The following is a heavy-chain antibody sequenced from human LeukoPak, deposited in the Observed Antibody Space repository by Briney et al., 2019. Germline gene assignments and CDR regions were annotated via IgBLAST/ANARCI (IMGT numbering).Heavy chain of an antibody. Sequence: SETLSLTCTVSGGSISSGDYYWSWIRQPPGKGLEWIGYIYYSGSTYYNPSLESRVTISVDTSKNQFSLKLSSVTAADTAVYYCARGPYPVFDYWGQGTLITVSS. J-gene: IGHJ4*02. CDR1: GGSISSGDYY. CDR2: IYYSGST. CDR3: ARGPYPVFDY. V-gene: IGHV4-30-4*01. D-gene: IGHD2-2*02.